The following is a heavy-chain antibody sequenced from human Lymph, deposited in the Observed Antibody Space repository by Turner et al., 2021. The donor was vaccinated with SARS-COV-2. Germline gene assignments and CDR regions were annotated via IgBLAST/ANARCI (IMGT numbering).Heavy chain of an antibody. D-gene: IGHD3-10*01. Sequence: QVQLVESGGGVVQPGRSLRLSCAASGFTFSSYAMYWVRQAPGKGLEWVALISYDETNKYYADSVKGRFTISRDNSKNTLYLQMNRLRAEDTAVYYWARGDYYGSGSYPGKTFDYWGQGTLVTVSS. CDR2: ISYDETNK. CDR3: ARGDYYGSGSYPGKTFDY. V-gene: IGHV3-30-3*01. CDR1: GFTFSSYA. J-gene: IGHJ4*02.